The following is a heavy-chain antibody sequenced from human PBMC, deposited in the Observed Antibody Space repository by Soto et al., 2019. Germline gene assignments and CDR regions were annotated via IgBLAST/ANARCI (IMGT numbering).Heavy chain of an antibody. D-gene: IGHD1-7*01. Sequence: GESLKISCNGSGYSFTSYWISWVRQMPGKGLEWMGRIDPSDSYTNYSPSFQGHVTISADKSISTAYLQWSSLKASDTAMYYCARQLELLPYYYYGMDVWGQGTTVTVSS. V-gene: IGHV5-10-1*01. CDR2: IDPSDSYT. CDR1: GYSFTSYW. J-gene: IGHJ6*02. CDR3: ARQLELLPYYYYGMDV.